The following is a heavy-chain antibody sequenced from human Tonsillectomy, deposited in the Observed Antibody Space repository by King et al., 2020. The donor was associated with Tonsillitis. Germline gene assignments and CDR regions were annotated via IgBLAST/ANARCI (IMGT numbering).Heavy chain of an antibody. V-gene: IGHV5-10-1*03. CDR2: IDPSDSNT. J-gene: IGHJ4*02. CDR1: GYSFSTYC. Sequence: QLVQSGAEVKKPGASLRISCEGSGYSFSTYCISWVRQMPGKGLEWMGRIDPSDSNTNYSPSFQGHVTISVDKSISTAYLQWSSLKASDTAMYYCASPIDDFDYWGQGTLVTVSS. D-gene: IGHD1-26*01. CDR3: ASPIDDFDY.